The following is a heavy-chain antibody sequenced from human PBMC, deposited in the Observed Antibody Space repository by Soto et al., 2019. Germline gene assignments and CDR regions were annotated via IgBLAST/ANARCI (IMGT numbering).Heavy chain of an antibody. Sequence: GGSLRLSCAASGFTFSGSAMHWVRQASGKGLEWVGRIRSKANSYATAYAASVKGRFTISRDDSKNTAYLQMNSLKTEDTAVYYCTSRRITGTTSYYYGMDVWGQGTTVTVSS. J-gene: IGHJ6*02. V-gene: IGHV3-73*01. CDR1: GFTFSGSA. D-gene: IGHD1-7*01. CDR3: TSRRITGTTSYYYGMDV. CDR2: IRSKANSYAT.